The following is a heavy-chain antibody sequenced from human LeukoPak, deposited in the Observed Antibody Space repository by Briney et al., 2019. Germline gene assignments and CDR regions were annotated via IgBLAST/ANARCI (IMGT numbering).Heavy chain of an antibody. V-gene: IGHV1-18*01. J-gene: IGHJ4*02. CDR2: ISAYNGNT. CDR3: AREGGDCSSTSCYTY. CDR1: GYSFTSYG. D-gene: IGHD2-2*02. Sequence: ASVKVSCKASGYSFTSYGISWVRQAPGQGLEWMGWISAYNGNTNYAQKLQGRVTMTTDTSTSTAYMELRSLRSDDTAVYYCAREGGDCSSTSCYTYWGQGTLVTVSS.